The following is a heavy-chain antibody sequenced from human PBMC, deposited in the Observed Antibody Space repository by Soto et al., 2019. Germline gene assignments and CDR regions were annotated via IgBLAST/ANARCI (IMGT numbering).Heavy chain of an antibody. V-gene: IGHV3-23*01. Sequence: PGGSLRLSCEASGFTFSNYAMSWVRQAPGKGLEWVSGISTSGGSTFYADSVKGRFAISRDNSKNTLFLLMSGLRAEDTAVYYCAKSKPLVPAASDYFDYWGPGTLVTVPQ. J-gene: IGHJ4*02. D-gene: IGHD2-2*01. CDR2: ISTSGGST. CDR3: AKSKPLVPAASDYFDY. CDR1: GFTFSNYA.